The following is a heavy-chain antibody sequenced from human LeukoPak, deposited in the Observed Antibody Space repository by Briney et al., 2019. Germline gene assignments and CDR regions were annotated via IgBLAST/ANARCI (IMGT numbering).Heavy chain of an antibody. CDR1: GFTFSSYG. CDR2: ISYDEYNK. D-gene: IGHD3-10*01. V-gene: IGHV3-30*18. CDR3: AKDLHVRGVMTPDY. Sequence: PGGSLRLSCAASGFTFSSYGMHWVRQAPGKGLDWVAVISYDEYNKYYADSVEGRFTISRDNSKNTLYLQTNSLRHEDTAVYYCAKDLHVRGVMTPDYWGQGTLVTVSS. J-gene: IGHJ4*02.